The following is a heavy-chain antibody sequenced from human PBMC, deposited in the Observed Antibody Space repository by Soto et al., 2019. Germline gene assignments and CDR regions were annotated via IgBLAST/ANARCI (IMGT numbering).Heavy chain of an antibody. CDR1: GYTFTSYA. V-gene: IGHV1-3*01. J-gene: IGHJ5*02. D-gene: IGHD3-3*01. Sequence: ASVKVSCKASGYTFTSYAMHWVRQAPGQRLEWMGWINAGNGNTKYSQKFQGRVTITRDTSASTAYMELRSLRSDDTAVYYCARDGSPTSYDFWSGCWFDPWGQGTLVTVSS. CDR2: INAGNGNT. CDR3: ARDGSPTSYDFWSGCWFDP.